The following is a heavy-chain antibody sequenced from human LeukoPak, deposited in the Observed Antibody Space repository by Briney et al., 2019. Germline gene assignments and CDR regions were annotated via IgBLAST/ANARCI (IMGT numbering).Heavy chain of an antibody. CDR2: IYSGGST. D-gene: IGHD1-26*01. V-gene: IGHV3-53*01. CDR3: ARDPEGGSYYYGMDV. CDR1: GFTVSSNY. J-gene: IGHJ6*02. Sequence: GGSLRLSCAASGFTVSSNYMSWVRQAPGKGLEWVSVIYSGGSTYYADSVKGRFTISRDNSKNTLYLQMNSLRAEDTAVYYCARDPEGGSYYYGMDVWAQGTTVTVSS.